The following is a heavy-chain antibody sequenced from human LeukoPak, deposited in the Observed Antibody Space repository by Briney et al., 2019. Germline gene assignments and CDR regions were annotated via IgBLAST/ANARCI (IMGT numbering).Heavy chain of an antibody. D-gene: IGHD3-16*01. V-gene: IGHV4-30-4*08. CDR1: GGSISSGDYY. CDR2: IYYSGST. CDR3: ARRAWGYPGAGVFYFDY. Sequence: SETLSLTCTVSGGSISSGDYYWSWIRQPPGKGLEWIGYIYYSGSTYYNPSLKSRVTISVDTSKNQFSLKLSSVTAADTAVYYCARRAWGYPGAGVFYFDYWGQGTLVTVSS. J-gene: IGHJ4*02.